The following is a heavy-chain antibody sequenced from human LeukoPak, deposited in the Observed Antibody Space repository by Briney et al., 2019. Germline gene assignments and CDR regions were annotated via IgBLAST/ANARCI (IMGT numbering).Heavy chain of an antibody. V-gene: IGHV3-30*02. J-gene: IGHJ4*02. CDR2: IRYDGSNK. Sequence: GRSLRLSCAASGFTFSSYAMHWVRQAPGKGLEWVAFIRYDGSNKYYADSVKGRFTISRDNSKNTLYLQMNSLRAEDTAVYYCAKIIAGFGKIDKNTGTADYWGQGTLVTVSS. D-gene: IGHD1-1*01. CDR1: GFTFSSYA. CDR3: AKIIAGFGKIDKNTGTADY.